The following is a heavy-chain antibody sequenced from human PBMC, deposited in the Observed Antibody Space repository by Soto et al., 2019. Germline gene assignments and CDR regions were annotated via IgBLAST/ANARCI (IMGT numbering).Heavy chain of an antibody. Sequence: EVQLLESGGGLVQPGGSLRLSCAASGFTFSSYAMTWVRQAPAQGLEWVSGISGSGGGTYYADSVNGRFTISRDSSKNTLYLQMDSLRADDTAVYYCAKKTDSSSPWGALDIWGQGTMVSVSS. CDR3: AKKTDSSSPWGALDI. CDR1: GFTFSSYA. V-gene: IGHV3-23*01. D-gene: IGHD6-6*01. CDR2: ISGSGGGT. J-gene: IGHJ3*02.